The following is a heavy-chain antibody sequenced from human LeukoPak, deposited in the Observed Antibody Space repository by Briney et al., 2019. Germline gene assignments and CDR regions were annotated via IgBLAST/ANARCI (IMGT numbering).Heavy chain of an antibody. J-gene: IGHJ4*02. V-gene: IGHV3-21*01. Sequence: GGSLRLSCAASGFTFSSYSMNWVRQAPGKGLEWVSSITRSSTYIYYADSVKGRFTISRDNAKNSLYLQMNSLRAEDTAVYYCARAGFVGGFDYWGQGTLVTVSS. D-gene: IGHD3-10*01. CDR1: GFTFSSYS. CDR3: ARAGFVGGFDY. CDR2: ITRSSTYI.